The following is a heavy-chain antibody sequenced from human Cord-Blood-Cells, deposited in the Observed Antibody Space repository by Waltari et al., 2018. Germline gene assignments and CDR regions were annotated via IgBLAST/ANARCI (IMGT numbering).Heavy chain of an antibody. V-gene: IGHV3-23*01. Sequence: EVQLLESGGGLVQPGGSLRLSCAASGFTFSSYAMSWVRQAPGKGLEWVSAISGSGGSTYDADSVKGRFTISRDNSKNTLYPQMNSLRAEDTAVYYCAKLPHIVVVPAAIWFDPWGQGTLVTVSS. J-gene: IGHJ5*02. CDR1: GFTFSSYA. CDR3: AKLPHIVVVPAAIWFDP. D-gene: IGHD2-2*01. CDR2: ISGSGGST.